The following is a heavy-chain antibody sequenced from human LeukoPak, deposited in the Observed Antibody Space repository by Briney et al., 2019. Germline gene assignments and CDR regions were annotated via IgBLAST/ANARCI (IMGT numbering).Heavy chain of an antibody. Sequence: GESLKISCKGSGYSFTSYWIGWVHQMPGKGLEWMGIIYPGDSDTRYSPSFQGQVTISADKSISTAYLQWSSLRASDTAMYYCARLGVAVAGTKYFQHWGQGTLVTVSS. CDR2: IYPGDSDT. D-gene: IGHD6-19*01. CDR1: GYSFTSYW. V-gene: IGHV5-51*07. CDR3: ARLGVAVAGTKYFQH. J-gene: IGHJ1*01.